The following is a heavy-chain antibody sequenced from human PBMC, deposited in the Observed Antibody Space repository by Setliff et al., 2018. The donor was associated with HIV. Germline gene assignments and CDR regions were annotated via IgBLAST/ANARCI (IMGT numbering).Heavy chain of an antibody. Sequence: GGSLTLSCAASGLTFGRSAMHWVRQAPGKGQEWWIFIRYDGSDNYYIDYVKDRFTISNDNPKKTLYLQMNSPRDEDTAVYYWAKDVGGGSGHYPLYMDVWGKGTTVTVSS. D-gene: IGHD3-3*01. CDR3: AKDVGGGSGHYPLYMDV. J-gene: IGHJ6*03. CDR1: GLTFGRSA. V-gene: IGHV3-30*02. CDR2: IRYDGSDN.